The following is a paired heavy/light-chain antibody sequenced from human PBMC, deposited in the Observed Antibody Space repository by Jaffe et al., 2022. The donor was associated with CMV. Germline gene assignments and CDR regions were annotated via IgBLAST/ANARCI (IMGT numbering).Light chain of an antibody. V-gene: IGKV3-11*01. CDR2: GAS. CDR1: QSVSSY. J-gene: IGKJ2*01. CDR3: QQRSNWPHT. Sequence: EIVLTQSPATLPLSPGERATLSCRASQSVSSYFAWYQQKPGQAPRLLIYGASNRATGIPARFSGSGSGTDFTLTISSLEPEDFAVYYCQQRSNWPHTFGQGTKLEIK.
Heavy chain of an antibody. D-gene: IGHD1-20*01. V-gene: IGHV3-11*01. CDR2: ISTSGTTI. Sequence: QVQLVESGGGLVKPGGSLRLSCAASGFTFSDYYMSWVRQAPGKGLEWISYISTSGTTINYADSVKGRFTVSRDNAKNSLYLQMNSLRAEDAAVYYCARDVNSQTYYYNYAMDVWGQGTTVTVSS. CDR3: ARDVNSQTYYYNYAMDV. CDR1: GFTFSDYY. J-gene: IGHJ6*02.